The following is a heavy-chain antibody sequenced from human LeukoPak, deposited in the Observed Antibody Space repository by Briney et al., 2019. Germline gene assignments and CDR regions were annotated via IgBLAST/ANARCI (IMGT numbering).Heavy chain of an antibody. Sequence: GGSLRLSCAASGFTFSSYAMIWVRQAPGKGLEWVSLISANAATTFYADSVKGRFTISRDNSKNTVYLQMNSLRAEDTAVYYCAKCPYAVNWNLFDYWGQGTLVTVSS. V-gene: IGHV3-23*01. CDR1: GFTFSSYA. CDR2: ISANAATT. D-gene: IGHD1-20*01. CDR3: AKCPYAVNWNLFDY. J-gene: IGHJ4*02.